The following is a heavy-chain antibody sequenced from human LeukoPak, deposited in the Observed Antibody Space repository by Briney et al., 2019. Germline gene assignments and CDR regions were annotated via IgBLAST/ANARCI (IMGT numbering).Heavy chain of an antibody. CDR1: GYTFTVYY. D-gene: IGHD6-19*01. V-gene: IGHV1-2*06. Sequence: VASVKVSCKASGYTFTVYYMHWVRQAPGQGLEWMGRINPNSGGTNYAQKFQGRVTMTRDTSISTAYMELSRLRSDDTAVYYCAREGSSGWYWSTTDYYYGMDVWGQGTTVTVSS. CDR3: AREGSSGWYWSTTDYYYGMDV. CDR2: INPNSGGT. J-gene: IGHJ6*02.